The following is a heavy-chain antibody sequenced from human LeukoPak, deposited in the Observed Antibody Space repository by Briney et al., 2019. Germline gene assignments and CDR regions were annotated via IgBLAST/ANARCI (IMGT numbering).Heavy chain of an antibody. V-gene: IGHV5-51*01. Sequence: RSGESLKISCKGSGYSFTGYWIGWVRQMPGKGLEWMGIIYPGDSDTKYSPSFQGRVTISADESINTAYLQWKTLRASDTAIYYCAGTGLNHCSSSSCGNYHPLDVWGQGTAVTVSS. CDR2: IYPGDSDT. J-gene: IGHJ6*02. CDR3: AGTGLNHCSSSSCGNYHPLDV. CDR1: GYSFTGYW. D-gene: IGHD2-2*01.